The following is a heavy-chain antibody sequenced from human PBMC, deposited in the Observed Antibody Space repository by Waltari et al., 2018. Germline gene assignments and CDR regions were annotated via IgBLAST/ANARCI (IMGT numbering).Heavy chain of an antibody. CDR1: GFTFSSYS. J-gene: IGHJ4*02. Sequence: EVQLVASGGGLVQPGGSLRLSCAASGFTFSSYSIHWARQAPGKGLEWVSYISGSGIIYYADSVKGRFTISRDNGKNSLYLQMNSLRAEDTAVYYCARDLYGDYALDYWGQGTLVTVSS. D-gene: IGHD4-17*01. CDR3: ARDLYGDYALDY. CDR2: ISGSGII. V-gene: IGHV3-48*01.